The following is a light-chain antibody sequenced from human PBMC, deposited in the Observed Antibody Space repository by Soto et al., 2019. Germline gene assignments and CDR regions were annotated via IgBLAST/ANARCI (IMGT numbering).Light chain of an antibody. Sequence: EIVLTQSPGTLSLSPGERATLSCKASQSVGIRSLAWYQQKPGQAPRLVISGASSRATGIPERFSGSGSGTDFTLTISRLEPEDFAVYYCQQYGSSPLTFGGGTKVEIK. CDR3: QQYGSSPLT. V-gene: IGKV3-20*01. CDR1: QSVGIRS. J-gene: IGKJ4*01. CDR2: GAS.